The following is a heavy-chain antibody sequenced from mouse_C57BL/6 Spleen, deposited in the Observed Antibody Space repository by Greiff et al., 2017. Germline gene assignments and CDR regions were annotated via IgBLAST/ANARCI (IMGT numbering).Heavy chain of an antibody. CDR1: GFSFNTYA. CDR2: IRSKSNNYAT. Sequence: EVQLVESGGGLVQPKGSLKLSCAASGFSFNTYAMNWVRQAPGKGLEWVARIRSKSNNYATYYADSVKDRFTISRDDSESMLYLQMNNLNTEDTAMYYCVRHSLLYAMDYWGQGTSVTVSS. V-gene: IGHV10-1*01. CDR3: VRHSLLYAMDY. D-gene: IGHD6-2*01. J-gene: IGHJ4*01.